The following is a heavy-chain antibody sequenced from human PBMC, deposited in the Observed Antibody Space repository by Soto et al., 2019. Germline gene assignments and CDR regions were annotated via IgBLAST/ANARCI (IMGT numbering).Heavy chain of an antibody. Sequence: ASVKVSCKASGYTFSAYYMHWVRQAPGQGLEWMGWTNPNSGGTNYAQKFQGRVTMTRDTSISTGYMEVNGLRPDDTAVYYCARGAGAAGTPGTVRFAFDIWGQGTMVT. D-gene: IGHD6-13*01. CDR1: GYTFSAYY. CDR2: TNPNSGGT. V-gene: IGHV1-2*02. CDR3: ARGAGAAGTPGTVRFAFDI. J-gene: IGHJ3*02.